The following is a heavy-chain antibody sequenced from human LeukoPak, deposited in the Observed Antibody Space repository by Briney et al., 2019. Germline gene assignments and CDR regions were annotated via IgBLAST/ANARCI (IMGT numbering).Heavy chain of an antibody. V-gene: IGHV3-21*01. J-gene: IGHJ3*02. CDR3: ARDAFDI. CDR2: ISGSRSYI. Sequence: PGGSLRLSCAASGFTFSTYAMNWVRQAPGKGLEWVSSISGSRSYIYYADSVKGRFTISRDNAKNSLYLQMNSLRAEDTAVYYCARDAFDIWGQGTMVTVSS. CDR1: GFTFSTYA.